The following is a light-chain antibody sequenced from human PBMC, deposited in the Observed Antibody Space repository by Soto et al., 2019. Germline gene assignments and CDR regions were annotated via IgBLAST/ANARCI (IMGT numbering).Light chain of an antibody. J-gene: IGKJ1*01. CDR2: DAS. V-gene: IGKV1-5*01. CDR3: QQYKTSWT. Sequence: DIQMTQSPSTLSASVGDRVTITCRASQSISNWLAWYQQKPGKAPKVLIYDASSLESGVPSRFSGSGSGTEFTLTISSLQPDDSATYYCQQYKTSWTFGQGTKVEI. CDR1: QSISNW.